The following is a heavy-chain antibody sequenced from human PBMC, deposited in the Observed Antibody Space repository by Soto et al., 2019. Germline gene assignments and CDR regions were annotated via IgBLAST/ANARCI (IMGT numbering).Heavy chain of an antibody. CDR1: GYSFTSYW. D-gene: IGHD2-2*01. CDR3: ARVPLTDIVVVPAAIGWFDP. V-gene: IGHV5-51*01. J-gene: IGHJ5*02. CDR2: IYPGDSDT. Sequence: PGESLKISCKGSGYSFTSYWIGWERQMPGKGQEGMGIIYPGDSDTRYSPSFQGQVTISADKSISTAYLQWSSLKASDTAMYYCARVPLTDIVVVPAAIGWFDPWGQGTLVTVSS.